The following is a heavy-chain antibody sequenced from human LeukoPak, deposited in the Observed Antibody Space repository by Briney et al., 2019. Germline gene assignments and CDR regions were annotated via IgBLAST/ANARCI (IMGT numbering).Heavy chain of an antibody. Sequence: SETLSLTCTVSGGSISSALYHWGWIRQPPGKNLEWLGSVYYTGSTHNNPSLKSRVTISVDTSKNQFSLNLSSVTAADTAVYYCARQEIGLRSFDPWGQGTLVTVSS. J-gene: IGHJ5*02. CDR1: GGSISSALYH. CDR3: ARQEIGLRSFDP. D-gene: IGHD3/OR15-3a*01. CDR2: VYYTGST. V-gene: IGHV4-39*01.